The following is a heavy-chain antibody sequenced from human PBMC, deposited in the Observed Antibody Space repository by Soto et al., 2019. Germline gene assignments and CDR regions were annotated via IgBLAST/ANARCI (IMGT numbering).Heavy chain of an antibody. CDR3: ARVTYDSLTAYSYYFDY. D-gene: IGHD3-9*01. V-gene: IGHV4-59*01. Sequence: SETLSLTCTVSGDSIRPYYWTWIRQPPGKGLEWIGYVYYSGSVNYKSSLKSRVTMSVDTSKNQFSLRLNSVTAADTAVYYCARVTYDSLTAYSYYFDYWGQGTLVTVSS. J-gene: IGHJ4*02. CDR2: VYYSGSV. CDR1: GDSIRPYY.